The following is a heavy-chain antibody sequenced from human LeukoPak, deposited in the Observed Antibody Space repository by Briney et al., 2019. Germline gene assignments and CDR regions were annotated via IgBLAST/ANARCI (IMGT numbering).Heavy chain of an antibody. Sequence: GRSLRLSCAASGFTFSSYGMHWVRQAPGKGLEWVAVISYDGSNKYYADSVKGRFTISRDNSKNTLYLQMNSLRAEDTAVYYCAKSLSSSYYGMDVWGKGTTVTVS. CDR3: AKSLSSSYYGMDV. V-gene: IGHV3-30*18. J-gene: IGHJ6*04. CDR2: ISYDGSNK. D-gene: IGHD2/OR15-2a*01. CDR1: GFTFSSYG.